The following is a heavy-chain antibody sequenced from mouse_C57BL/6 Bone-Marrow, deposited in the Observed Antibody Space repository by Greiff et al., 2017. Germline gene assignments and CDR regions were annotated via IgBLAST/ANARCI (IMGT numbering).Heavy chain of an antibody. J-gene: IGHJ2*01. CDR2: ILPGSGST. D-gene: IGHD1-1*01. Sequence: VQVVESGAELMKPGASVKLSCKATGYTFTGYWIEWVKQRPGHGLEWIGEILPGSGSTNYNAKFKGKATFTADTSSNTAYMQLSSLTTEDSAIYYCARESFDYYGSSYEDDYWGQGTTLTVSS. CDR3: ARESFDYYGSSYEDDY. V-gene: IGHV1-9*01. CDR1: GYTFTGYW.